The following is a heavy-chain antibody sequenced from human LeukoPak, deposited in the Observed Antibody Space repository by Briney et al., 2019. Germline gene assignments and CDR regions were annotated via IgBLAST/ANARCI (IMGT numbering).Heavy chain of an antibody. Sequence: GGSLRLSCAASGFTFTTYWMSWVRQAPGKGLEWVANIKQDGSEKYYVDSVKGRFAISRDNAKNSLYLQMNSLRAEDTAVYYCAREADDGVYYFDYWGQGTLVTVSS. CDR1: GFTFTTYW. V-gene: IGHV3-7*01. CDR3: AREADDGVYYFDY. D-gene: IGHD5-24*01. J-gene: IGHJ4*02. CDR2: IKQDGSEK.